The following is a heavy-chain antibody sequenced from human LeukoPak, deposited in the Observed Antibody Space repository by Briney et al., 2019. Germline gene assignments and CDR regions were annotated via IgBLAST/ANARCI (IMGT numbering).Heavy chain of an antibody. D-gene: IGHD1-20*01. Sequence: ASVTVSCTASGYTFTSYAMHWVRQAPGQRLEWMGWINAGNGNTKYSQKFQGRVTITRDTSVSTAYMELSSLRSEDTAVYYCARSSNWNPSFDYWGQGTLVTVSS. J-gene: IGHJ4*02. CDR3: ARSSNWNPSFDY. CDR2: INAGNGNT. V-gene: IGHV1-3*01. CDR1: GYTFTSYA.